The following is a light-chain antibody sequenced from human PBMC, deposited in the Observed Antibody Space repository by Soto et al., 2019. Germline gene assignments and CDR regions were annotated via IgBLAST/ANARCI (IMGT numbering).Light chain of an antibody. Sequence: EIVMTQSPATLSVSPGERATLSCRSSQSVRSSFLAWYQKKPGQAPSMLIYYASTRTTDIPARFSGSGSGTEFNLTISRLQSEDYAVYVCQQYNNWTYTFGQGTKVDIK. V-gene: IGKV3-15*01. J-gene: IGKJ2*01. CDR3: QQYNNWTYT. CDR1: QSVRSSF. CDR2: YAS.